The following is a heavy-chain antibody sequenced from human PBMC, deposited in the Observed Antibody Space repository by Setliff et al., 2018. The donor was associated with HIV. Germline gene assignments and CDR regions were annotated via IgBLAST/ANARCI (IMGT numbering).Heavy chain of an antibody. J-gene: IGHJ5*02. V-gene: IGHV4-59*11. CDR1: GGSISSHY. CDR3: ARGWSSGWYNWFDP. D-gene: IGHD6-19*01. CDR2: IYYSGST. Sequence: SETLSLTCTVSGGSISSHYWSWIRQPPGKGLEWIGYIYYSGSTNYNPSLKSRVTMSVDTSKTQFSLQLSSVTAADTALYYCARGWSSGWYNWFDPWGQGTLVTVSS.